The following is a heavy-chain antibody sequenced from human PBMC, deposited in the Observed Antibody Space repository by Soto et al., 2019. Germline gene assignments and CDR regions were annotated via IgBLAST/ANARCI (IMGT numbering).Heavy chain of an antibody. CDR3: ARVDIVVVVAATDFYGMDV. D-gene: IGHD2-15*01. Sequence: ASVKVSCKASGYTFTSYGISWVRQAPGQGLEWMGWISAYNGNTNYAQKLQGRVTMTTDTSTSTAYMEPRSLRSDDTAVYYCARVDIVVVVAATDFYGMDVWGQGTTVTVSS. V-gene: IGHV1-18*01. CDR2: ISAYNGNT. J-gene: IGHJ6*02. CDR1: GYTFTSYG.